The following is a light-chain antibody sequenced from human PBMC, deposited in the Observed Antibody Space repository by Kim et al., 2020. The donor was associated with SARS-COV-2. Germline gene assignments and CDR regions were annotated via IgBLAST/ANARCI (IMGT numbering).Light chain of an antibody. CDR3: QQYGSSPPAYT. Sequence: PGERATLSGRASQSVSSSYLAWYQQKPGQAPRLLIYGASSRATGIPDRFSGSGSGTDFTLTISRLEPEDFAVYYCQQYGSSPPAYTFGQGTKLEI. J-gene: IGKJ2*01. CDR2: GAS. CDR1: QSVSSSY. V-gene: IGKV3-20*01.